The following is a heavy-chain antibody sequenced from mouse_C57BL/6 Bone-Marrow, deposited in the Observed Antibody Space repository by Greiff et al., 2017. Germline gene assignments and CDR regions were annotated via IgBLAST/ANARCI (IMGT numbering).Heavy chain of an antibody. CDR1: GYTFTDYY. CDR3: ARGLYYYGSSYNY. V-gene: IGHV1-19*01. CDR2: INPYNGGT. D-gene: IGHD1-1*01. J-gene: IGHJ2*01. Sequence: VQLQQSGPVLVKPGASVKMSCKASGYTFTDYYMNWVKQSHGKSLEWIGVINPYNGGTSYNQKFKGKATLTVDKSSSTAYMELNSLTSEDSAVYYCARGLYYYGSSYNYWGQCTTLTVSS.